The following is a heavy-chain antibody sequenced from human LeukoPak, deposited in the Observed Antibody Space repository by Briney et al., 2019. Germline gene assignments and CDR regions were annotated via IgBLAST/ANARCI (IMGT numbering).Heavy chain of an antibody. J-gene: IGHJ4*02. CDR1: GFTFSSYA. CDR3: ALYCSSTSCPNY. D-gene: IGHD2-2*01. V-gene: IGHV3-23*01. Sequence: GGSLRLSCAASGFTFSSYAMSWVRQAPGKGLEWVSAISGSGGSTYYADSVKGRFTISRDNSKNTLYLQMNSLRAKDTAVYYCALYCSSTSCPNYGGQGTLVTVSS. CDR2: ISGSGGST.